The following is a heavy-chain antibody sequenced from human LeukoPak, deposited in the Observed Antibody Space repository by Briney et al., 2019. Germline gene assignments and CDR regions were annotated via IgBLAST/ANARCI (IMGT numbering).Heavy chain of an antibody. CDR1: GGTFSSYA. Sequence: SVKVSCKASGGTFSSYAISWVRQAPGQGLEWMGGIIPIFGTANYAQKFQGRVTITADESTSTAYMELSSLRSEDTAVYYCARFTSGYCSSTSCYLLYYYYYGMDVWGQGTTVTVSS. CDR2: IIPIFGTA. J-gene: IGHJ6*02. V-gene: IGHV1-69*13. CDR3: ARFTSGYCSSTSCYLLYYYYYGMDV. D-gene: IGHD2-2*01.